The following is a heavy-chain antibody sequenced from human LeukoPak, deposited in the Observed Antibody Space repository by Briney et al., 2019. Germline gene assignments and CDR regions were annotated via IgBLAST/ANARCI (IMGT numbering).Heavy chain of an antibody. CDR3: AREPGMDV. CDR2: IYSGDDT. J-gene: IGHJ6*02. CDR1: GFTFSSYS. Sequence: GGSLRLSCAASGFTFSSYSMNWVRQAPGKGPEWVSVIYSGDDTYYVDSVKGRFTISRDNSKNTLYLQMNSLRAEDTAVYYCAREPGMDVWGQGTTVTVSS. V-gene: IGHV3-53*01.